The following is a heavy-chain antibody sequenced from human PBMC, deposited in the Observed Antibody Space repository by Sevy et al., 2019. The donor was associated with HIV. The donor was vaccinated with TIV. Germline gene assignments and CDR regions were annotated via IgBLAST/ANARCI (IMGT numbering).Heavy chain of an antibody. CDR1: GFTFSSFW. V-gene: IGHV3-7*03. CDR3: ARRYFDL. CDR2: IRQDGSEM. J-gene: IGHJ4*02. Sequence: GGSLRLSCKASGFTFSSFWMQWVRQAPGKGLDWVANIRQDGSEMYYVGSVKGRFTISRDNAKNALYLQMDGLRAEDTAVYYCARRYFDLWGQGTLVTVSS.